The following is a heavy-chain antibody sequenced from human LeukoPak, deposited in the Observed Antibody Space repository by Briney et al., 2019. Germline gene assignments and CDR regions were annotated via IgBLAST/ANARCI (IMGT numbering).Heavy chain of an antibody. CDR1: GFTFSSYA. CDR2: ISSSSSYI. CDR3: ARTRNGHDAFDI. Sequence: GGSLRLSCAASGFTFSSYAMSWVRQAPGKGLEWVSSISSSSSYIYYADSVKGRFTISRDNAKNSLYLQMNSLRAEDTAVYYCARTRNGHDAFDIWGQGTMVTVSS. D-gene: IGHD1-14*01. V-gene: IGHV3-21*01. J-gene: IGHJ3*02.